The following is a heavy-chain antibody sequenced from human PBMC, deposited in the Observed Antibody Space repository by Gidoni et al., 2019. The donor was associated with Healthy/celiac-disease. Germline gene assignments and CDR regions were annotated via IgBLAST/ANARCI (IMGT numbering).Heavy chain of an antibody. D-gene: IGHD2-2*01. CDR1: GFTFDDYA. Sequence: EVQLVESGGGLVQLGRSLRLSCAASGFTFDDYAMHWVRQAPGKGLEWFSGISWNSVCIGYADSGKGRFTISRDNAKNSLYLQMNSLRAVDTALYYCSRGKDILVVPAGGDWFDPWGQGTLVTVSS. J-gene: IGHJ5*02. CDR3: SRGKDILVVPAGGDWFDP. CDR2: ISWNSVCI. V-gene: IGHV3-9*01.